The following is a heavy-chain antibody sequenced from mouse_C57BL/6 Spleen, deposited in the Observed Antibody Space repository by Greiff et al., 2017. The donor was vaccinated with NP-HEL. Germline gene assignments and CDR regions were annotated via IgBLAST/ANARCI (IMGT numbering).Heavy chain of an antibody. CDR1: GYAFSSSW. D-gene: IGHD2-3*01. CDR2: IYPGDGDT. CDR3: ARDDLAPY. J-gene: IGHJ3*01. Sequence: VQLQQSGPELVKPGASVKISCKASGYAFSSSWMNWVKQRPGKGLEWIGRIYPGDGDTNYNGKFKGKATLTADKSSSTAYMQLSSLTSEDSAVYFCARDDLAPYWGQGTLVTVSA. V-gene: IGHV1-82*01.